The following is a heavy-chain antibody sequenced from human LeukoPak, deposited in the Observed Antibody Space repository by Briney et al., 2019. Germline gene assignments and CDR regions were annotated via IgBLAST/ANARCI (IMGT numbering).Heavy chain of an antibody. D-gene: IGHD3-10*01. V-gene: IGHV3-23*01. CDR2: ISDSGGTT. CDR1: GFAFASYA. CDR3: AKGSAGEVRGVTSLFYYGMDV. Sequence: GSLRLSCATSGFAFASYAMNWVRQGPGRGLEWVSGISDSGGTTYYADSVKGRFTISRDSSKNTLYLQVNSLRVEDTAVYFCAKGSAGEVRGVTSLFYYGMDVWGQGTTVTVSS. J-gene: IGHJ6*02.